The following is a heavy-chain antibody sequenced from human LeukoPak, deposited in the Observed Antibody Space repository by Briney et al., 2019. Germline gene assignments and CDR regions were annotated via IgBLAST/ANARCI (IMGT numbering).Heavy chain of an antibody. V-gene: IGHV3-21*01. J-gene: IGHJ6*02. Sequence: GGSLRLSCAASGFTFSSYGMHWVRQAPGKGLEWVSSISSSSSYIYYADSVKGRFTISRDNAKNSLYLQMNSLRAEDTAVYYCARGVSSWYGDYYYYYGMDVWGQGTTVTVSS. CDR2: ISSSSSYI. CDR1: GFTFSSYG. D-gene: IGHD6-13*01. CDR3: ARGVSSWYGDYYYYYGMDV.